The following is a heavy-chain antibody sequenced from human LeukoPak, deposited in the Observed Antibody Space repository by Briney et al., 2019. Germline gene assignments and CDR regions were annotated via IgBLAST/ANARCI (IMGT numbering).Heavy chain of an antibody. J-gene: IGHJ4*02. CDR2: INPSGGST. D-gene: IGHD6-19*01. Sequence: ASVKLSCKASGYTFSSYYIHWVRQAPGQGLEWMGIINPSGGSTSYAQKLQGRVTMTRDNAQNSLYLQMNSLTAEDTAVYYCARDGWYSDYDFDYWGLGTLVTVSS. CDR1: GYTFSSYY. CDR3: ARDGWYSDYDFDY. V-gene: IGHV1-46*04.